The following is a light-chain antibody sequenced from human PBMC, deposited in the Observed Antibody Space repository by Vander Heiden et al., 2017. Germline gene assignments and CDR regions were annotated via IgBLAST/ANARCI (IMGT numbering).Light chain of an antibody. CDR2: DVS. V-gene: IGLV2-11*01. J-gene: IGLJ3*02. CDR1: SSDVGGYNY. Sequence: HSALTQPRSVSGSPAQSVPISCTGTSSDVGGYNYVSWYQQPPGKAPKRRIYDVSKRPSGVPDRVSGSKSGNTASLTISGLQAEDEADYYCCSYAGSYTWVFGGGTKLTVL. CDR3: CSYAGSYTWV.